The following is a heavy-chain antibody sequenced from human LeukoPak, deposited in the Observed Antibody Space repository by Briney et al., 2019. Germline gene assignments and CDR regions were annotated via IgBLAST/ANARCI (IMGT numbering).Heavy chain of an antibody. CDR1: GFTFSSYG. J-gene: IGHJ4*02. CDR2: LWFDGSIK. D-gene: IGHD3-22*01. V-gene: IGHV3-33*03. Sequence: GGSLRLSCAASGFTFSSYGMHWVRQAPGKGLEWVAVLWFDGSIKYYADSVKGRFTISRDKSKNTLYLQMNSLRAEDTAVYYCAKDSRLLRSLEYWGQGTLVTVSS. CDR3: AKDSRLLRSLEY.